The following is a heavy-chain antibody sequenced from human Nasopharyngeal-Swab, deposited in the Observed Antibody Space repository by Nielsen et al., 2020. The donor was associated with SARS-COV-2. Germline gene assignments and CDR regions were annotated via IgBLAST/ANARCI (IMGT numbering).Heavy chain of an antibody. CDR3: ARDKSMIVVIITTHPYGMDV. J-gene: IGHJ6*02. V-gene: IGHV1-46*01. D-gene: IGHD3-22*01. Sequence: ASVTVSCKASVYTFTNYYMHWVRQAPGQGLEWMGIINPSGDSTSYAQKFQGRVTMTRDTSTSTVYMELSSLSSEDTAVYYCARDKSMIVVIITTHPYGMDVWGQGTTVTVSS. CDR1: VYTFTNYY. CDR2: INPSGDST.